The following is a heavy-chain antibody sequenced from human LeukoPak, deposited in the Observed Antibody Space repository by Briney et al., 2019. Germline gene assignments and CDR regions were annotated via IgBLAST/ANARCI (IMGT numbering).Heavy chain of an antibody. CDR3: ASALGYNSGYMVDH. Sequence: PGRSLRLSCSVSGFTFSSHAMHWVRQAPGKGLECVAYISYDGSFQYHADSVKGRFTISRDNAKNSLYLQMNSLRAEDTAVYYCASALGYNSGYMVDHWGQGTLVTVSS. V-gene: IGHV3-30-3*01. CDR2: ISYDGSFQ. CDR1: GFTFSSHA. D-gene: IGHD5-18*01. J-gene: IGHJ4*02.